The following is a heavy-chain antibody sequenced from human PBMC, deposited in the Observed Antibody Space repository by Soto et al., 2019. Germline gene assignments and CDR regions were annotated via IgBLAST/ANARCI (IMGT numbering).Heavy chain of an antibody. J-gene: IGHJ4*02. Sequence: SETLSLTCTVSGGSISSYYWSWIRQPPGKGLEWIGYIYYSGSTNYNPSLKSRVTISVDTSKNRFSLKLSSVTAADTAVYYCARHVYDILTGYYTMPDYWGQGTLVTVSS. CDR3: ARHVYDILTGYYTMPDY. CDR2: IYYSGST. D-gene: IGHD3-9*01. V-gene: IGHV4-59*08. CDR1: GGSISSYY.